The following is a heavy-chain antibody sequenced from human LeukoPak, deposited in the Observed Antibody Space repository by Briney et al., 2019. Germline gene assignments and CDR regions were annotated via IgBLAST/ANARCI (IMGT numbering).Heavy chain of an antibody. CDR3: ARDGRSGWYSDY. V-gene: IGHV3-20*04. D-gene: IGHD6-19*01. CDR1: GFTFSSYT. J-gene: IGHJ4*02. Sequence: PGGSLRLSCAASGFTFSSYTMNWVRQAPGKGLEWVSGIYWNGGGTGYADSVKGRFTISRDNAKNSLYLQMDSLRAEDTALYYCARDGRSGWYSDYWGQGTLVTVSS. CDR2: IYWNGGGT.